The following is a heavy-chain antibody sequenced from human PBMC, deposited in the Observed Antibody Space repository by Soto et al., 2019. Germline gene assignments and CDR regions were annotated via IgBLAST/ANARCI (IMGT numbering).Heavy chain of an antibody. D-gene: IGHD2-2*01. Sequence: GGSLRLSCAASGFTFSSYGMHWVRQAPGKGLEWVAVIWYDGSNKYYADSVKGRFTISRDNSKNTLYLQMNSLRAEDTAVYYCARGSRKYVRDGYYCMDVWGQGTTVTVSS. J-gene: IGHJ6*02. CDR3: ARGSRKYVRDGYYCMDV. CDR2: IWYDGSNK. V-gene: IGHV3-33*01. CDR1: GFTFSSYG.